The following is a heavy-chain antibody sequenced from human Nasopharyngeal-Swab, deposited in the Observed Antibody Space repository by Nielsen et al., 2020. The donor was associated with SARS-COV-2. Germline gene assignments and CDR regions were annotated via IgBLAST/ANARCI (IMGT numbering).Heavy chain of an antibody. J-gene: IGHJ4*02. V-gene: IGHV3-30-3*01. CDR1: GFTGSSYA. CDR3: ARTDSGSYAAYFDY. CDR2: ISYDGGIK. Sequence: GGSLRLSCVVSGFTGSSYAMRWVRQAPGKGLEWVAVISYDGGIKNYADSVRGRFTISRDNSKNTLYLQMDSLRPEDTAVYYCARTDSGSYAAYFDYWGQGTQVTVSS. D-gene: IGHD1-26*01.